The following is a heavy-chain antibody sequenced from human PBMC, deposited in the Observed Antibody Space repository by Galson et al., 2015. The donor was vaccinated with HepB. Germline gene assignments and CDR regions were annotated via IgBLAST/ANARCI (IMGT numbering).Heavy chain of an antibody. J-gene: IGHJ4*02. Sequence: LTCTVSGGSISSYYWSWIRRPPGTGLEWVSGIRSTGDNTYYADSVKGRFTISRDTSKNTLYLQMSSLRTDDTAVYYCAKESANLYYLDYWGQGTLVTVSS. CDR1: GGSISSYY. CDR2: IRSTGDNT. CDR3: AKESANLYYLDY. V-gene: IGHV3-23*01.